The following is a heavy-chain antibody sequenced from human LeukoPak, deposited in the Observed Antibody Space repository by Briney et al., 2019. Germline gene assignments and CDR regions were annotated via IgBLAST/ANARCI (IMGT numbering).Heavy chain of an antibody. V-gene: IGHV5-10-1*01. CDR1: GYNFTSYW. Sequence: GESLKIPCKGSGYNFTSYWISWVRQMPGKGLEWMGRLDPSDSYTNYSPSFQGHVTISADKSISTAYLQWSSLKASDTAMYYCARLRDGSLDYWGQGTLVTVSS. CDR3: ARLRDGSLDY. CDR2: LDPSDSYT. J-gene: IGHJ4*02.